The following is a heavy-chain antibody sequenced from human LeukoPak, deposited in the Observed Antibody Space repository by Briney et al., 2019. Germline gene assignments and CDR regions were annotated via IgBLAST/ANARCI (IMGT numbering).Heavy chain of an antibody. Sequence: GGSLKLSCAASGLTFSGSAMHWVRQASGKGLEWVGRIRSKANSYATESAASVKGRFTISRDDSKNTAYLQMSNLKTEDTAVYYCISDPSNYYDPKFDYWGQGTLVTVSS. CDR2: IRSKANSYAT. D-gene: IGHD3-22*01. J-gene: IGHJ4*02. CDR1: GLTFSGSA. CDR3: ISDPSNYYDPKFDY. V-gene: IGHV3-73*01.